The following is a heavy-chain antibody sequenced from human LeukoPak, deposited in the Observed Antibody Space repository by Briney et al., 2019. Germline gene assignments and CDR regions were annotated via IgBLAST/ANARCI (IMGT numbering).Heavy chain of an antibody. Sequence: SETLSLTCTVSGGSISSYYWGWIRQPPGKGLGWIGSIYYSGSTYYNPSLKSRVTISVDTSKNQFFLKLSSVTAADTAVYYCASISSWYYYYYYYMDVWGKGTTVTVSS. CDR3: ASISSWYYYYYYYMDV. D-gene: IGHD6-13*01. V-gene: IGHV4-39*07. CDR2: IYYSGST. CDR1: GGSISSYY. J-gene: IGHJ6*03.